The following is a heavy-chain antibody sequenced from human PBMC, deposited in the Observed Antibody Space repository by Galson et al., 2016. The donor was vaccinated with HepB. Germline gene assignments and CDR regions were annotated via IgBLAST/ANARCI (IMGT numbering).Heavy chain of an antibody. V-gene: IGHV3-11*06. Sequence: SLRLSCAASGFPFSDYYMSWIRQAPGKGLEWVSSISSRSNYTKYADSVKGRFTISRDNAKNSLYLQMNSLRGEDTAVYYCARDPPDPYGSGSYVRAPPKPSFDDYMDVWGKGTTVTVSS. J-gene: IGHJ6*03. CDR1: GFPFSDYY. D-gene: IGHD3-10*01. CDR2: ISSRSNYT. CDR3: ARDPPDPYGSGSYVRAPPKPSFDDYMDV.